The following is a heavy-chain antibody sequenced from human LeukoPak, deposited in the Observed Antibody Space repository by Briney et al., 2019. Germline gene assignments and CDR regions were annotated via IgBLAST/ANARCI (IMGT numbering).Heavy chain of an antibody. J-gene: IGHJ5*02. CDR3: ARERRITATKINWVEP. Sequence: ASVQVSCKASGYTFTHYYMHWVRQAPGQGLEWMGWINPNSGDTNYAQKFQGRVTMTRDTSISTAYMELSRLRSDDTAVYYCARERRITATKINWVEPWGQGTLVTVSS. D-gene: IGHD1-20*01. V-gene: IGHV1-2*02. CDR2: INPNSGDT. CDR1: GYTFTHYY.